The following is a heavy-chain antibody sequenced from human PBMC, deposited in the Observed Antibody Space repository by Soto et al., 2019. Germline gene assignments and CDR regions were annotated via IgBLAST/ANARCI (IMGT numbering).Heavy chain of an antibody. J-gene: IGHJ4*02. CDR3: ARAEYNMLTGYYNADYFDY. CDR2: IYYSGST. V-gene: IGHV4-30-4*01. D-gene: IGHD3-9*01. CDR1: GGSISSGDYS. Sequence: SETLSLTCTVSGGSISSGDYSWNWIRQPPGKGLEWIGYIYYSGSTYYNTSLKSRVIISLDTSKTQFSLKLSSVTAADTAVYYCARAEYNMLTGYYNADYFDYWGQGTLVTVSS.